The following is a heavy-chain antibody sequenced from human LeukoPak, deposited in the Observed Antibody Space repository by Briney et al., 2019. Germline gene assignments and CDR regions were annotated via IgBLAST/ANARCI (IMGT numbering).Heavy chain of an antibody. Sequence: SETLSLTCTVSGYSISRDYYWGWIRQPPGKGLEWIGSIYHSGRTYYNPSLNSRITISVDTSKNQFSLRLSSVTAADRAMYYCARYGALHDAFDIWGQGTMVTVSS. J-gene: IGHJ3*02. CDR1: GYSISRDYY. D-gene: IGHD4-17*01. CDR2: IYHSGRT. CDR3: ARYGALHDAFDI. V-gene: IGHV4-38-2*02.